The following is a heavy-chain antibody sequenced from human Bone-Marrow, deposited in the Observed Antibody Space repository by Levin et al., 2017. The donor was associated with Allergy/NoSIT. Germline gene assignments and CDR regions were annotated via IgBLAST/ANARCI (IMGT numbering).Heavy chain of an antibody. CDR3: TSTINYDFSPGYFDY. D-gene: IGHD3-3*01. J-gene: IGHJ4*02. Sequence: GGSLRLSCTASGFTFGDYAMSWVRQAPGKGLEWVGFIRSKAYGGTTEYAASVKGRFTISRDDSKSIAYLQMNSLKTEDTAVYYCTSTINYDFSPGYFDYWGQGTLVTVSS. V-gene: IGHV3-49*04. CDR2: IRSKAYGGTT. CDR1: GFTFGDYA.